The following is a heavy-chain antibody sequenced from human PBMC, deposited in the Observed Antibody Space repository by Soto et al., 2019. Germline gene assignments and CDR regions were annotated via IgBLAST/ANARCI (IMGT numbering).Heavy chain of an antibody. CDR3: ATVRHSSGWNDAFDI. Sequence: GASVKVSCKVSGYTLTELSMHWVRQAPGKGREWMGGFDPEDGETIYAQKFQGRVTMTEDTSTDTAYMELSSLRSEDTAVYYCATVRHSSGWNDAFDIAGQPTMVTVSS. CDR2: FDPEDGET. CDR1: GYTLTELS. D-gene: IGHD6-19*01. J-gene: IGHJ3*02. V-gene: IGHV1-24*01.